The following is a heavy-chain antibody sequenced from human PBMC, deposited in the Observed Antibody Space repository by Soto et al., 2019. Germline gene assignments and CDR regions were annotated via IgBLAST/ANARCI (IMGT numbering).Heavy chain of an antibody. D-gene: IGHD3-10*01. Sequence: SLQVSCKASGGTFSSYAISWVRQAPGQGLEWMGGIIPIFCTANYAQKFQGRVTITADESTSTAYMELRSVRSEDTAVYYCARDMVRGVNYYYHGMDVWGQGNTVIV. CDR3: ARDMVRGVNYYYHGMDV. CDR2: IIPIFCTA. J-gene: IGHJ6*01. CDR1: GGTFSSYA. V-gene: IGHV1-69*13.